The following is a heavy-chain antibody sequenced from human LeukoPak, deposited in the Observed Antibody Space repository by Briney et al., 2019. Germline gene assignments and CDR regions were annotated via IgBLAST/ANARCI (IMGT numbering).Heavy chain of an antibody. CDR2: INHSGST. Sequence: ASETLSLTCAVYGGSFSGYYWSWIRQPPGKGLEWIGEINHSGSTNYNPSLKSRVTISVDTSKNQFSLKLSSVTAADTAVYYCARGLGYCSGGSCGTVDYWGQGTLVTVSS. CDR1: GGSFSGYY. J-gene: IGHJ4*02. V-gene: IGHV4-34*01. CDR3: ARGLGYCSGGSCGTVDY. D-gene: IGHD2-15*01.